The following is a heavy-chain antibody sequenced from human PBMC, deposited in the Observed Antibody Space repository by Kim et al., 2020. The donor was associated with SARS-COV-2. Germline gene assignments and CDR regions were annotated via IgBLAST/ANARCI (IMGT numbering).Heavy chain of an antibody. J-gene: IGHJ6*02. D-gene: IGHD2-2*01. CDR3: AGDFGVVFGMDV. V-gene: IGHV3-33*01. Sequence: KYYADSVKGRFTISRDHSKNTLYLQMSSLRAEDTAVYYCAGDFGVVFGMDVWGQGTTVTVSS. CDR2: K.